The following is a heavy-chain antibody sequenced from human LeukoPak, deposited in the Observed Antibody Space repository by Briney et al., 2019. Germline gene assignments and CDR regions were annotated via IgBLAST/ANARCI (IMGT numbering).Heavy chain of an antibody. J-gene: IGHJ4*02. D-gene: IGHD3-22*01. CDR1: GFTFDDYA. CDR3: AKDTGDSSGVDY. Sequence: GGSLRLSCAASGFTFDDYAMHWVRQAPGKGLEWVSGVSWNSGSIGYADSVKGRFTISRDNAKNSLYLQMNSLIAEDMALYYCAKDTGDSSGVDYWGQGTLVTVSS. CDR2: VSWNSGSI. V-gene: IGHV3-9*03.